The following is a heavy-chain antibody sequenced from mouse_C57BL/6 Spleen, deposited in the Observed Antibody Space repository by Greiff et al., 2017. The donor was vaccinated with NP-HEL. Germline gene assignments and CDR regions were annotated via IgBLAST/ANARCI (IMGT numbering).Heavy chain of an antibody. D-gene: IGHD1-1*01. CDR1: GYTFTSYW. V-gene: IGHV1-64*01. J-gene: IGHJ3*01. Sequence: VQLQQSGAELVKPGASVKLSCKASGYTFTSYWMHWVKQRPGQGLEWIGMIHPNSGSTNYNEKFKSKATLTVDKSSSTAYMQLSSLTSEDSAVYYGARPHTAVRSAWFAYWGQGTLVTVSA. CDR2: IHPNSGST. CDR3: ARPHTAVRSAWFAY.